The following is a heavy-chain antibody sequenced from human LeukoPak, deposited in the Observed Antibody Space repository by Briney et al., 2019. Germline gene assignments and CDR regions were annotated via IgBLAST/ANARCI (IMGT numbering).Heavy chain of an antibody. CDR1: GFTFSSYS. D-gene: IGHD2/OR15-2a*01. CDR2: ISSSGSYI. Sequence: GGSLRLSCAASGFTFSSYSMNWVRQAPGKGLEWVSSISSSGSYIYYADSVKGRFTISRDNANKSLYLQLNSLRAEDTAVYFCAREPIYGLNFNYWGQGTLVTVSS. J-gene: IGHJ4*02. V-gene: IGHV3-21*01. CDR3: AREPIYGLNFNY.